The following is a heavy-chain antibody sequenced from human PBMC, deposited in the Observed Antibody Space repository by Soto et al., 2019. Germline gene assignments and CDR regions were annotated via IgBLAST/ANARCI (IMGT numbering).Heavy chain of an antibody. J-gene: IGHJ4*02. Sequence: QVQLQESGPGLVKPSQTLSLTCTVSGGSISSGDYYWSWIRQHPGKGLEWIGYISYSGKTNYNPSLKRRVTMSVDTSKNQFSLKLSSVTAADTAVYYCASAEYSSGWFLFDYWGQGTLVTVSS. D-gene: IGHD6-19*01. CDR1: GGSISSGDYY. CDR2: ISYSGKT. V-gene: IGHV4-31*03. CDR3: ASAEYSSGWFLFDY.